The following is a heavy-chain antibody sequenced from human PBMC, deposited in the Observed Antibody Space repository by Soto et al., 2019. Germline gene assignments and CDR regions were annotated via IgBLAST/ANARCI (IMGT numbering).Heavy chain of an antibody. CDR2: LYYSGST. V-gene: IGHV4-31*03. J-gene: IGHJ6*02. CDR1: GGSISSGGYY. CDR3: ASGTEVSPSWDV. Sequence: QVQLQESGPGLVKPSQTLSLTCTVSGGSISSGGYYWSWIRQHPGKGLEWIGYLYYSGSTYYNPSLESRVTISVDTSKNQFSLKLSSVTAADPAVYYCASGTEVSPSWDVWGQGTTVTVSS. D-gene: IGHD1-26*01.